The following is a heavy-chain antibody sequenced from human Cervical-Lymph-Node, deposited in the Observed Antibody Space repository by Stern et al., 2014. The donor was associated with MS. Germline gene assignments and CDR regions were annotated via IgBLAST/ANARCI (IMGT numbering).Heavy chain of an antibody. CDR1: GFSFSSYW. Sequence: VQLVESGGGLVQPGGSLRLSCAASGFSFSSYWMHWVRQTPGKGLVLVSRIRSDGSSTTYADSVKGRFTISRDNAKNTLYLQMNSLRAEDTAVYYCARVGYGGNSAFDYWGQGTPVTVSS. D-gene: IGHD4-23*01. CDR3: ARVGYGGNSAFDY. CDR2: IRSDGSST. J-gene: IGHJ4*02. V-gene: IGHV3-74*02.